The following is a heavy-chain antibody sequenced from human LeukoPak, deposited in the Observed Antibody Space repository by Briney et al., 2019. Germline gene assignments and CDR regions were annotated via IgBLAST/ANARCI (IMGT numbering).Heavy chain of an antibody. Sequence: SETLSLTCTVSSGSVNSGSYYWNWIRQPPGKGLEWIGYIYYSGSTNYNPSLKSRVTISVDTAKNQLSLKLSSVTAADTAVYYCARRAGYAGSWYEYWGQGTLVTVSS. CDR1: SGSVNSGSYY. V-gene: IGHV4-61*01. J-gene: IGHJ4*02. D-gene: IGHD6-13*01. CDR2: IYYSGST. CDR3: ARRAGYAGSWYEY.